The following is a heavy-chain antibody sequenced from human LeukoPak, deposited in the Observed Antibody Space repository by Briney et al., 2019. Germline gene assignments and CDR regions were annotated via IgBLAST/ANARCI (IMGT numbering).Heavy chain of an antibody. D-gene: IGHD2-8*02. J-gene: IGHJ5*02. Sequence: PSETLSLTCTVSGGSISSHYWSWIRQPPGKGLEWIGYIYYRGSTNYNPSLKSRVTISVDTSKNQFSLKLSSVTAADTAVYYCARDRESFSSGGVENWFDPWGQGTLVTVSS. CDR2: IYYRGST. V-gene: IGHV4-59*11. CDR3: ARDRESFSSGGVENWFDP. CDR1: GGSISSHY.